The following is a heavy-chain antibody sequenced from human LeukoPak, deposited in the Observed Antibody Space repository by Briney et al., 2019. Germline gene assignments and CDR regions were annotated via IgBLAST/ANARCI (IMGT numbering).Heavy chain of an antibody. V-gene: IGHV4-61*02. CDR3: ARGGIAARYYYYMDV. D-gene: IGHD6-6*01. Sequence: SHTLSLTCTVSGGSISSGSYYWSWIRQPAGKGLEWIGRIYTSGSTNYNPSLKSRVTISVDTSKNQFSLKLSSVTAADTAVYYCARGGIAARYYYYMDVWGKGTTVTVSS. CDR1: GGSISSGSYY. J-gene: IGHJ6*03. CDR2: IYTSGST.